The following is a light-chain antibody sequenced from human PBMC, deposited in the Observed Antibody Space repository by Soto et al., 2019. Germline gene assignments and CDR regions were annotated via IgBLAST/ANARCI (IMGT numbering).Light chain of an antibody. J-gene: IGLJ1*01. CDR3: SSFSSSTTLYV. CDR1: SSDVGGYKY. CDR2: EVS. V-gene: IGLV2-14*01. Sequence: QSALTQPASVSGSPGQSITISCTGTSSDVGGYKYVSWYQHHADKAPKLMIYEVSNRPSGVSNRFSGSKSGNTASLTIYGLQAEDEADYHCSSFSSSTTLYVFGTGTKLTVL.